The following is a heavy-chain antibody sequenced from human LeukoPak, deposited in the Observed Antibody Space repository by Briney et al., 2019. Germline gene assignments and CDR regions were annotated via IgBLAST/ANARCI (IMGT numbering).Heavy chain of an antibody. CDR2: INPNSDDT. CDR3: ARERRFGDLLLFDY. J-gene: IGHJ4*02. V-gene: IGHV1-2*06. Sequence: ASVKVSCKASGYTFTAYYMHWMRQAPGQGLEWMGRINPNSDDTNYAQNFQGRVTMTRDTSGSTSNMELSRLRADDSAFYYCARERRFGDLLLFDYWGLGTLVTVSS. CDR1: GYTFTAYY. D-gene: IGHD3-10*01.